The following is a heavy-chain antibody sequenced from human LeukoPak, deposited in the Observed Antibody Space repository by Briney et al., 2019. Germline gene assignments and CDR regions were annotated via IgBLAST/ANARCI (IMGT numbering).Heavy chain of an antibody. CDR3: XXXXXXGXXYYYYYMDV. CDR2: IRSKAYGGTT. J-gene: IGHJ6*03. CDR1: GFTFGDYA. V-gene: IGHV3-49*03. Sequence: CXXSGFTFGDYAMSWFRQAPGKGLEWVGFIRSKAYGGTTEYAASVKGRLTISRDDSKSIAYVQMNSLENEDKEVXXCXXXXXXGXXYYYYYMDVWGKGTTVTVSS.